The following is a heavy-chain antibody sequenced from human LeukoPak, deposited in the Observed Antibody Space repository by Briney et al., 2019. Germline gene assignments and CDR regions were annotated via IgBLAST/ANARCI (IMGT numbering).Heavy chain of an antibody. Sequence: GGSLRLSCTASGFTFSTCGMTWVRQAPGKGLEWVSSISDNDDGTYYADSVKGRFTISRDNSKNTLYLQMNSLRAEDTAIYYCAKRGPIYSASPGNYFDYWGQGTLVTVSS. D-gene: IGHD3-10*01. CDR2: ISDNDDGT. J-gene: IGHJ4*02. CDR1: GFTFSTCG. CDR3: AKRGPIYSASPGNYFDY. V-gene: IGHV3-23*01.